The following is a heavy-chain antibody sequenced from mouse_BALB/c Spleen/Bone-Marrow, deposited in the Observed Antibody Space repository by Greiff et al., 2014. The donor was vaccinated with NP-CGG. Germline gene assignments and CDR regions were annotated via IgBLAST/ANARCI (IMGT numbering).Heavy chain of an antibody. J-gene: IGHJ4*01. CDR1: GYSFTAYY. CDR3: ARVYGNYGAMDY. CDR2: INPCSGYT. V-gene: IGHV1-4*01. D-gene: IGHD2-1*01. Sequence: VQLQQSGAELARPGASVKMSCRASGYSFTAYYMHWVKQRPGQGLEWIGYINPCSGYTYYNQKFKGKATLTADKSSSAAYLQMSSLTSEDSAVYYCARVYGNYGAMDYWGQGTTVTVSS.